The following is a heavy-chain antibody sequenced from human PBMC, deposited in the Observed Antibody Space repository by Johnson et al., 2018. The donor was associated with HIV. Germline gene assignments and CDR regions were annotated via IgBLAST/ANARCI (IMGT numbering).Heavy chain of an antibody. D-gene: IGHD1-26*01. CDR1: GFTFSNYW. Sequence: VQLVESGGGLVQPGGSLRLSCVVSGFTFSNYWMSWVRQAPGKGLEWVANINQDGTEKYDLDSEKGRFTISRDNAEDSLYLQMNSLRVDDTAIYYCVGGRDSSGDGGAFDIWGQGTMVTVS. V-gene: IGHV3-7*05. CDR3: VGGRDSSGDGGAFDI. CDR2: INQDGTEK. J-gene: IGHJ3*02.